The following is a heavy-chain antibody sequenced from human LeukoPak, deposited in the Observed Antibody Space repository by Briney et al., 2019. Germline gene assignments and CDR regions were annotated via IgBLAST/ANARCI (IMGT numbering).Heavy chain of an antibody. CDR2: IYYSGST. J-gene: IGHJ4*02. CDR3: ARHDQYYYGSGSYYSGGFDY. CDR1: GGSISSSSYY. V-gene: IGHV4-39*01. Sequence: SETLSLTCTVSGGSISSSSYYWGWARQPPGKGLEWIGSIYYSGSTYYNPSLKSRVTISVDTSKNQFSLKLSSVTAADTAVYYCARHDQYYYGSGSYYSGGFDYWGQGTLVTVSS. D-gene: IGHD3-10*01.